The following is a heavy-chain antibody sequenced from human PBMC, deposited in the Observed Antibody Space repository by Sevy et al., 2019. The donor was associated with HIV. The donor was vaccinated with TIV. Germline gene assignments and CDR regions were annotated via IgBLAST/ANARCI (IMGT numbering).Heavy chain of an antibody. CDR2: ISYDGSNK. CDR3: ARDCGNNSNHWFDP. CDR1: GFTFSSYA. Sequence: GGSLRLSCAASGFTFSSYAMHWVRQAPGKGLEWVAVISYDGSNKYYADSVKGRFTISRDNSKNTLYLQMNSLRAEDTAVYYCARDCGNNSNHWFDPWGQGTLVTVSS. V-gene: IGHV3-30*04. J-gene: IGHJ5*02. D-gene: IGHD1-20*01.